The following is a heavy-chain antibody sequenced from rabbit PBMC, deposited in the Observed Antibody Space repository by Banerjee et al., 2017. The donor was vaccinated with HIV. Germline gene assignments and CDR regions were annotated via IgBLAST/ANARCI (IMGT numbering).Heavy chain of an antibody. Sequence: QELVESGGGLVQPGESLKLSCTASGFDLNSLYYMCWVRQAPGKGLQWIACIYAGSSGSTYYASWAKGRFTISKTSSTTVTLQMTSLTAADTATYFCARDLAGVIGWNFGLWGPGTLVTVS. CDR2: IYAGSSGST. CDR3: ARDLAGVIGWNFGL. V-gene: IGHV1S40*01. CDR1: GFDLNSLYY. D-gene: IGHD4-1*01. J-gene: IGHJ4*01.